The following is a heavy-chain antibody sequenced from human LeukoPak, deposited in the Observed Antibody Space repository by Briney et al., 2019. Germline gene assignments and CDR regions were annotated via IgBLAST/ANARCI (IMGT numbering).Heavy chain of an antibody. CDR3: ARGHAPAL. J-gene: IGHJ4*02. Sequence: SETLSLSCAVYGGSLSASRWSWLRQPPGEGLEWIGEIDETERTTYNPSLMSRVTISEDRSRNQIFLRLNSIIAADTAVYYCARGHAPALWGPGTRVTVSS. CDR2: IDETERT. V-gene: IGHV4-34*01. D-gene: IGHD2-2*01. CDR1: GGSLSASR.